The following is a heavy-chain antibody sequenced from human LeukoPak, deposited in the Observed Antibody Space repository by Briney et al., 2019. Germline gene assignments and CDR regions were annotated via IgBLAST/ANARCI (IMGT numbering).Heavy chain of an antibody. CDR2: ISGSGGGT. V-gene: IGHV3-23*01. D-gene: IGHD6-19*01. CDR3: AKGEQWLVLYFQH. CDR1: GFTFSRYG. Sequence: PGGSLRLSCSASGFTFSRYGMHWVRQAPGKGLEWVAAISGSGGGTDNADSVKGRFTISRDNSKNTLYLQMNSLRAEDTAVYYCAKGEQWLVLYFQHWGQGTLVTVSS. J-gene: IGHJ1*01.